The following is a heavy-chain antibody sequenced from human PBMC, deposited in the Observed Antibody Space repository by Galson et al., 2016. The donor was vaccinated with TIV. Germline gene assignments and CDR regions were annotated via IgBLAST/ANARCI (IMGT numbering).Heavy chain of an antibody. Sequence: SLRLSCAASGFPFTSYWMHWFRQDPRKGLLWVSRMSGDGSDIGYADSVRGRFTISRDNAKNTLYLQMNSLQVDDTAIYYCARDINWGSSDHWGQGTLVTVSS. CDR3: ARDINWGSSDH. CDR1: GFPFTSYW. J-gene: IGHJ5*02. V-gene: IGHV3-74*01. D-gene: IGHD7-27*01. CDR2: MSGDGSDI.